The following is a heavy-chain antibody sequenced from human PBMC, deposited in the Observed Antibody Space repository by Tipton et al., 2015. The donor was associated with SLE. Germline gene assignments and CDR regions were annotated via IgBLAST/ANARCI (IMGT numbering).Heavy chain of an antibody. CDR2: ISYDGGTE. V-gene: IGHV3-30*03. D-gene: IGHD3-22*01. CDR3: TREDSSDYFPFDY. J-gene: IGHJ4*02. CDR1: GFTFSSYG. Sequence: SLRLSCAASGFTFSSYGMHWVRQAPGKGLEWLAVISYDGGTEYYADSVKGRFTISRDNSENTLFLQMNSLTLEDTAVYYCTREDSSDYFPFDYWGQGTLVTVSS.